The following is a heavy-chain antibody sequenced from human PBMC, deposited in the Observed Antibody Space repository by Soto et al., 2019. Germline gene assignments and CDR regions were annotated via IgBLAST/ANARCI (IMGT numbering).Heavy chain of an antibody. CDR2: IYYSGST. CDR3: ARVNEEDAVGS. CDR1: GGSISSGDYY. V-gene: IGHV4-30-4*01. Sequence: SETLSLTCTVCGGSISSGDYYWSWIRQPPGKGLEGIGYIYYSGSTYYNPSLKSRVTISVDTSKNQFSLKLSSVTAADTAVYYGARVNEEDAVGSWGQRTRVTDS. J-gene: IGHJ3*02.